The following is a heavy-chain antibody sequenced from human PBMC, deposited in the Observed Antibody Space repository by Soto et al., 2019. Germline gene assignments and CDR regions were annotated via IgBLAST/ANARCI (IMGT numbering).Heavy chain of an antibody. D-gene: IGHD3-10*01. J-gene: IGHJ5*02. CDR3: ARDVGITMVRGAYGRWFDP. CDR2: INHSGST. Sequence: SETLSLTCAVYGGSFSGYYWSWIRQPPGKGLEWIGEINHSGSTNYNPSLKSRVTISVDTSKNQFSLKLSSVTAADTAVYYCARDVGITMVRGAYGRWFDPWGQGTLVTVSS. CDR1: GGSFSGYY. V-gene: IGHV4-34*01.